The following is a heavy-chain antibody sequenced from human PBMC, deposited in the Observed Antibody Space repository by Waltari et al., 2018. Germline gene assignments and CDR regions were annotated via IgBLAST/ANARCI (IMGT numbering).Heavy chain of an antibody. D-gene: IGHD1-26*01. CDR3: SRDSSGNDY. V-gene: IGHV3-7*01. CDR1: GSPFSTFW. Sequence: EVQMVESGGGLVHPGGYLTIPCAAYGSPFSTFWMSWFRQAPGKGLEWVANIKEDGSATYYIDSVRGRFTISRDNAKNSLYLQMSSLRVDDTAMYYCSRDSSGNDYWGQGTLVTVS. CDR2: IKEDGSAT. J-gene: IGHJ4*02.